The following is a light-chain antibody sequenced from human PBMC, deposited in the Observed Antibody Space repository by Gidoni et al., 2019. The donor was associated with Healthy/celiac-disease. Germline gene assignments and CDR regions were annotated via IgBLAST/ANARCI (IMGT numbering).Light chain of an antibody. V-gene: IGKV4-1*01. CDR2: WAS. CDR1: QSVLYSSNNKNY. J-gene: IGKJ1*01. Sequence: DIVMTQSPDSLAVSLGERATINCKSSQSVLYSSNNKNYLAWYQQKPGQPPKLLIYWASTRESGVPDRFSGSGSGTDFTLTISSLQAEDVAVYYCQQYYSTPRTVXQGTKVEIK. CDR3: QQYYSTPRT.